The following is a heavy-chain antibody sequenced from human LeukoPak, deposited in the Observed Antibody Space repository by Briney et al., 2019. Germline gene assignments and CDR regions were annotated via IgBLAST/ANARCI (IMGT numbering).Heavy chain of an antibody. CDR1: GFTFSTYG. J-gene: IGHJ4*02. CDR3: AKGEYYDILTGYYPFDY. V-gene: IGHV3-30*02. D-gene: IGHD3-9*01. CDR2: IRYDGSKT. Sequence: GGSLRLSCAASGFTFSTYGIHWARQAPGKGLEWVAFIRYDGSKTHYADSVKGRFTISRDDSRNALDLQMNSLRAEDTAVYYCAKGEYYDILTGYYPFDYWGQGTLVTVSS.